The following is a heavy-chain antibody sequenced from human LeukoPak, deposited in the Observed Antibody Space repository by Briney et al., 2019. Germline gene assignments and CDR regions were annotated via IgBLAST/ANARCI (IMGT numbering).Heavy chain of an antibody. CDR1: GYTFTGYY. V-gene: IGHV1-2*02. J-gene: IGHJ3*02. CDR3: ARDSNPHITMIVVVIRDDAFDI. Sequence: ASVKVSCKASGYTFTGYYMHWVRQAPGQGLEWMGWINPNSGGTNYAQKFQGRVTMTRDTSISTAYMGLSRLRSDDTAVYYCARDSNPHITMIVVVIRDDAFDIWGQGTMVTVSS. CDR2: INPNSGGT. D-gene: IGHD3-22*01.